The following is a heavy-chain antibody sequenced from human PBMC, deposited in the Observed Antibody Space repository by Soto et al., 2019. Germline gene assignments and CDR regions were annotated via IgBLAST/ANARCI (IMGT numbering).Heavy chain of an antibody. V-gene: IGHV4-34*01. D-gene: IGHD6-13*01. CDR1: GGSFSGYY. J-gene: IGHJ6*02. Sequence: SETLSLTCAVYGGSFSGYYWSWIRQPPGKGLEWIGEINHSGSTNYNPSLKSRVTISVDTSKNQFSLKLSSVTAADTAVYYCARGSAAGTNIRKYYYYYGMDVWGQGTTVTVSS. CDR3: ARGSAAGTNIRKYYYYYGMDV. CDR2: INHSGST.